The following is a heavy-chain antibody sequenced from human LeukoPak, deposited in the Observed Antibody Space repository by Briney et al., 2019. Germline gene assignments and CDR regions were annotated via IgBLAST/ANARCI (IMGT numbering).Heavy chain of an antibody. CDR1: GYSFNNYW. CDR3: ARLGLEADDSSGYYYFDY. Sequence: GESLKISCNASGYSFNNYWIGWGRQMPGKGLEWMGTIYPGDSDTRYRPSFQGQVTISADKSISAAYLQWISLKASDTAMYYCARLGLEADDSSGYYYFDYWGQGALVTVSS. J-gene: IGHJ4*02. V-gene: IGHV5-51*01. D-gene: IGHD3-22*01. CDR2: IYPGDSDT.